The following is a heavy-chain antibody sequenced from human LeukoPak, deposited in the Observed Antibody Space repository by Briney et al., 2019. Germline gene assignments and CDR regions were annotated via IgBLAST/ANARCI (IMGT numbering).Heavy chain of an antibody. CDR2: INPNSGGT. CDR1: GYTFTGYY. CDR3: ARVSGYSFGRRSARGSDKQEIDY. D-gene: IGHD5-18*01. V-gene: IGHV1-2*02. Sequence: ASVKVSCKASGYTFTGYYMRWVRQAPGQGLEWMGWINPNSGGTNYAQKFQGRVTMTRDTSISTAYMELSRLRSDDTAVYYCARVSGYSFGRRSARGSDKQEIDYWGQGALVTVSS. J-gene: IGHJ4*02.